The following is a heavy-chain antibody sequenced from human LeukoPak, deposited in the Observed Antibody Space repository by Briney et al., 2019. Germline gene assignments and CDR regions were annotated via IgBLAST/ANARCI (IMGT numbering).Heavy chain of an antibody. CDR3: RYGSGIYSFDY. CDR1: GFTFSNYW. Sequence: GGSLRLSCVASGFTFSNYWMTWVRQAPGKGLGWVANLKQDGTEKYYVDSVKGRFTISRDNAKNSLYLQMNSLRAEDTAVYYCRYGSGIYSFDYWGQGTLVTVSS. CDR2: LKQDGTEK. V-gene: IGHV3-7*02. D-gene: IGHD3-10*01. J-gene: IGHJ4*02.